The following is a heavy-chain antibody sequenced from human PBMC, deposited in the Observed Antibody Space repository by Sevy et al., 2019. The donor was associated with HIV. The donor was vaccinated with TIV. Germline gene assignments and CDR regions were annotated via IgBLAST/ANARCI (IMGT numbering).Heavy chain of an antibody. V-gene: IGHV1-2*02. Sequence: ASVKVSCKASGFTFSDYYMHWVRQAPGQGLEWMGWFNPNNDDSRSAQKFQGRVTLTGDMSISTAYMELTRLRSDGTAIYFCTRDDIYSHPWEFDWWGHGALVTVS. J-gene: IGHJ4*01. CDR1: GFTFSDYY. CDR2: FNPNNDDS. CDR3: TRDDIYSHPWEFDW. D-gene: IGHD5-18*01.